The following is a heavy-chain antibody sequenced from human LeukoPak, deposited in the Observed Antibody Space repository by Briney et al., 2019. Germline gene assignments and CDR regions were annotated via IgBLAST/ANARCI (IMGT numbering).Heavy chain of an antibody. Sequence: GGSLRLSCAASGFIFSDYSMNWLRQAPGKGLEGVAVIWYDGSSKDYADSVKGRFTLSRDNSKNTLYLQMNSLTVEDTAVYYCARSQSSSLIDYWGQGTLVTVSS. CDR2: IWYDGSSK. V-gene: IGHV3-33*08. D-gene: IGHD6-13*01. CDR1: GFIFSDYS. CDR3: ARSQSSSLIDY. J-gene: IGHJ4*02.